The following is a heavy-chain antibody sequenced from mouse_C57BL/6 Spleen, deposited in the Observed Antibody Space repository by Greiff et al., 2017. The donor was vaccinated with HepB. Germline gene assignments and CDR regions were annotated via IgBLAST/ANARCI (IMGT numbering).Heavy chain of an antibody. CDR2: IYPGDGDT. CDR1: GYAFSSSW. J-gene: IGHJ4*01. V-gene: IGHV1-82*01. CDR3: AREDMDY. Sequence: QVQLQQPGAELVKPGASVKISCKASGYAFSSSWMNWVKQRPGKGLEWIGRIYPGDGDTNYNGKFKGKATLTADKSSSTAYMQLSSLTSEDSAVYFCAREDMDYWGQGTSVTVSS.